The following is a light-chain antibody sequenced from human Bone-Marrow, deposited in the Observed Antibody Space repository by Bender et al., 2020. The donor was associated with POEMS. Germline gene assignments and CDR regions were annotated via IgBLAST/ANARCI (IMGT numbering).Light chain of an antibody. J-gene: IGLJ2*01. V-gene: IGLV3-21*02. CDR1: NIRSKV. CDR3: QVWDDQVF. CDR2: DDS. Sequence: SYVLTQPPSVSVAPGQTATIPCGGNNIRSKVVHWFQQKPGQAPVLVVHDDSDRPSGIPERFSCSNSGDTATLTITSVEAGDEADYFCQVWDDQVFFGGGTRVTVL.